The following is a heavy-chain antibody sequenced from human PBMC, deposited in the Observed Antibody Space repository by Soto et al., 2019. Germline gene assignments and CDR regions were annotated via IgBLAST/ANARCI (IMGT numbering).Heavy chain of an antibody. D-gene: IGHD3-9*01. V-gene: IGHV1-18*04. J-gene: IGHJ6*02. CDR2: ISAYNGNT. CDR1: GYTFTSYG. Sequence: AASVKVSCKASGYTFTSYGISWVRQAPGQGLEWMGWISAYNGNTNYAQKLQGRVTMTTDTSTSTAYMELRSLRSDDTAVYYCARDLPKYDILTGPRTYYGMDVWGQGTTVTVSS. CDR3: ARDLPKYDILTGPRTYYGMDV.